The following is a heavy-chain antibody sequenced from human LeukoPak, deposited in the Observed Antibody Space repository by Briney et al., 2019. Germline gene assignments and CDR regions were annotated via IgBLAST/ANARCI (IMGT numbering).Heavy chain of an antibody. D-gene: IGHD1-14*01. V-gene: IGHV1-18*01. Sequence: ASVKVSCKASGYTLTDFGFIWLRQAPGQGLEWMGFVSTYNGDTDYAKKFQDRVTMTTESSTQTTFMELMNLRSDDTAVYYCARAESMALYFLYWGQGTLVSVSS. CDR3: ARAESMALYFLY. CDR1: GYTLTDFG. CDR2: VSTYNGDT. J-gene: IGHJ1*01.